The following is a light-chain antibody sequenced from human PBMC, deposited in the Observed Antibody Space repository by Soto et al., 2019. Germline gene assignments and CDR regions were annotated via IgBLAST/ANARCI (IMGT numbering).Light chain of an antibody. J-gene: IGLJ3*02. CDR2: EVS. CDR1: SSDVGGYNY. CDR3: ISCTSSSTWV. Sequence: QSALTQPASVSGSPGQSITISCTGTSSDVGGYNYVSWYQQHPGTAPKLMIYEVSNRPSGVSDRFSGSRSGNTASLTISGLQAEDESDYYCISCTSSSTWVFGGGTKLTVL. V-gene: IGLV2-14*01.